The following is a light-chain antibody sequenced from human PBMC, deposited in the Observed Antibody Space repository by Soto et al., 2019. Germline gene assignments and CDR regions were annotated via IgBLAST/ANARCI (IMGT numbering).Light chain of an antibody. CDR3: SSYASTITVV. J-gene: IGLJ2*01. CDR1: SSDVGGYDY. V-gene: IGLV2-14*03. CDR2: NVN. Sequence: QSALTQVASVSGAPGQSITISCTGTSSDVGGYDYVSWYQQHPGKAPKLIIYNVNYRPSGVSDRFSGSKSGNTASLTITGLQAEDEADYYCSSYASTITVVFGGGTKLTVL.